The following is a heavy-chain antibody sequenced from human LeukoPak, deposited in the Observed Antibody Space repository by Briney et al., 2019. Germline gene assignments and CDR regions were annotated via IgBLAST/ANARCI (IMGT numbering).Heavy chain of an antibody. V-gene: IGHV1-69*13. J-gene: IGHJ5*02. CDR2: IIPIFGTA. D-gene: IGHD5-18*01. CDR3: AQRNIQLWPHNWFDP. Sequence: SVKVSCKASGGTFSSYAISWVRQAPGQGLEWMGGIIPIFGTANYAQKFQGRVTITVDESTSTAYMELSSLRSEGTAVYYCAQRNIQLWPHNWFDPWGQGTLVTVSS. CDR1: GGTFSSYA.